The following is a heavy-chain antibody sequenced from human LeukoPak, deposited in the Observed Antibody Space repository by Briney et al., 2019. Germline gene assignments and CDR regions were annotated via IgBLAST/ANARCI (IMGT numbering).Heavy chain of an antibody. CDR1: GYTFTGYY. CDR3: AILPGYNSSSVDY. CDR2: INPNSGGT. Sequence: ASVKVSCKASGYTFTGYYMHWVRQAPGQGLEWMGWINPNSGGTNYAQKFQGRVTMTRDTSISTAYMELSRLRSDDTAVYYCAILPGYNSSSVDYWGQGTLVTVSS. D-gene: IGHD6-13*01. V-gene: IGHV1-2*02. J-gene: IGHJ4*02.